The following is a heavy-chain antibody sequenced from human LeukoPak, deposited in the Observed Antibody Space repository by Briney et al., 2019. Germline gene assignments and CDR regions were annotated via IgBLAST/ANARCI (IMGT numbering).Heavy chain of an antibody. CDR3: ADGYDYYYLYCMDD. J-gene: IGHJ4*02. CDR2: ISYDGSNE. CDR1: GFIFSNYA. D-gene: IGHD3-22*01. V-gene: IGHV3-30-3*01. Sequence: GRSLRLSCAASGFIFSNYAIHWVSQAPGKGLGWVAIISYDGSNEYYADSVKGRFTISRDNSKNTMYLQMNRQRAKDTAVNYCADGYDYYYLYCMDDWGQGTLVTVSS.